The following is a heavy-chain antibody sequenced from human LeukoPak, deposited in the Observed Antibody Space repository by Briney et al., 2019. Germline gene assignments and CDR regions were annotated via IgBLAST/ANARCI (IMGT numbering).Heavy chain of an antibody. CDR1: GGTFSSYA. J-gene: IGHJ3*02. CDR3: ARVMGFHYDYVWGSYRHDAFDI. V-gene: IGHV1-2*02. D-gene: IGHD3-16*02. Sequence: GASVKVSCKASGGTFSSYAISWVRQAPGQGLDWMGWINPNSGGTNYAQKFQGRVTMTRDTSISTAYMELSRLRSDDTAVYYCARVMGFHYDYVWGSYRHDAFDIWGQGTMVTVSS. CDR2: INPNSGGT.